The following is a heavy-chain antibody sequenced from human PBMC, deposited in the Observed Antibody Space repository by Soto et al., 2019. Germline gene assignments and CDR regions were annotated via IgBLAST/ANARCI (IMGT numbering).Heavy chain of an antibody. J-gene: IGHJ6*02. CDR1: GFKISSYE. V-gene: IGHV3-48*03. D-gene: IGHD6-19*01. CDR2: ISSSGSTI. CDR3: ARLGGQWLSYGFYGMDV. Sequence: PGGSLRLSCAAFGFKISSYEMNWVRQAPGKGLEWVSYISSSGSTIYYADSVKGRFTISRDNAKNSLHLQMNSLRAEDTAVYYCARLGGQWLSYGFYGMDVWGQGTTVTVSS.